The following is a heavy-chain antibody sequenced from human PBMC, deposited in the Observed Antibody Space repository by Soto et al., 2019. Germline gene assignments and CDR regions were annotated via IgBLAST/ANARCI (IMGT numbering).Heavy chain of an antibody. CDR2: IKQDGSEK. J-gene: IGHJ4*02. V-gene: IGHV3-7*05. CDR3: AIHQVERYFDWFSYFDF. D-gene: IGHD3-9*01. Sequence: EVQLVESGGGLVQPGGSLRLSCAASGFTFSSYWMSWVRQAPGKGLEWVANIKQDGSEKYYVASVKGRFTISSDNAKNSLYLQMNSVRAEDTVVYYCAIHQVERYFDWFSYFDFWGQGTLVTVCS. CDR1: GFTFSSYW.